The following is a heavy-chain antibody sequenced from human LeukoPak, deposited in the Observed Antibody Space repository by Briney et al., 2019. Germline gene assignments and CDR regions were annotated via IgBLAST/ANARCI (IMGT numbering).Heavy chain of an antibody. D-gene: IGHD1-1*01. CDR1: GFTFSSYS. CDR3: ARESGTGTPS. Sequence: PGGSLRLSCAASGFTFSSYSMNWVRQAPGKGLEWVSSISSSSYIYYADPVKGRFTISRDNAKNSLYLQMNSLRAEDTAVYYCARESGTGTPSWGQGTMVTVSS. V-gene: IGHV3-21*01. CDR2: ISSSSYI. J-gene: IGHJ3*01.